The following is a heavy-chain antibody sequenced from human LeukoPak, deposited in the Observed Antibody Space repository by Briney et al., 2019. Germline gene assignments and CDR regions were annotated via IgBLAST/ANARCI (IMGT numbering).Heavy chain of an antibody. CDR1: GYTFTSYD. J-gene: IGHJ6*03. V-gene: IGHV1-8*03. Sequence: ASVKVSCKASGYTFTSYDINWVRQATGQGLEWMGWMNPNSGNTGYAQKFQGRVTITRNTSISTAYMELSSLRSEDTAVYYCASSGWYGYYMDVWGKGTTVTVSS. CDR3: ASSGWYGYYMDV. CDR2: MNPNSGNT. D-gene: IGHD6-19*01.